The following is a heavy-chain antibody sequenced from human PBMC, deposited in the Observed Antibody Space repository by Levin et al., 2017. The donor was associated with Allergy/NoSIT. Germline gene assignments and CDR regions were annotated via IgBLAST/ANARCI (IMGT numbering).Heavy chain of an antibody. V-gene: IGHV1-69*02. D-gene: IGHD2/OR15-2a*01. Sequence: EASVKVSCKTSGDTFSKYTLSWVRQAPGQGLEWMGRIIPIPGLTNYAQRFQDRVTITADKSTNTAYMELSRLTSADTAVYYCARRPFAQFYFDLWGLGTLVTVSS. J-gene: IGHJ4*02. CDR1: GDTFSKYT. CDR3: ARRPFAQFYFDL. CDR2: IIPIPGLT.